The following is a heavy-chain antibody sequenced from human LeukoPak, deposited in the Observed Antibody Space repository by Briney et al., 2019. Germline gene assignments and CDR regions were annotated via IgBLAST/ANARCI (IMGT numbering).Heavy chain of an antibody. D-gene: IGHD6-19*01. CDR1: GFTFSSYA. Sequence: GGSLRLSCAASGFTFSSYAMSWVRQAPGKGLEWVSAISGSGGSTYYADSVKGRFTISRDNSKDTLYLQMNSLRAEDTAVYYCAKALSGSGWYVRDLITFDYWGQGTLVTVSS. CDR3: AKALSGSGWYVRDLITFDY. V-gene: IGHV3-23*01. J-gene: IGHJ4*02. CDR2: ISGSGGST.